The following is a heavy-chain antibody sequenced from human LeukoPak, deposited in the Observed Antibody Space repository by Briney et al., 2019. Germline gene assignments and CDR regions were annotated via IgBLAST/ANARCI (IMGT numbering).Heavy chain of an antibody. V-gene: IGHV3-9*01. D-gene: IGHD3-22*01. Sequence: GGSLRLSCAASGFTFDDYAMHWVRQAPRKGREWVSYISWNSGTIDYADSVKGRFTISRDNAKNSLYLQMNSLRAEDTALYHCARDRYYYDSSGYLDAFDIWGQGTMVTVSS. J-gene: IGHJ3*02. CDR1: GFTFDDYA. CDR2: ISWNSGTI. CDR3: ARDRYYYDSSGYLDAFDI.